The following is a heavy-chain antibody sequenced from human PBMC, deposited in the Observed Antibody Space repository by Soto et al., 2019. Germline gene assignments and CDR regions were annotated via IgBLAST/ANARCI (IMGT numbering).Heavy chain of an antibody. V-gene: IGHV2-5*02. CDR3: AHKDGGDYILDY. CDR1: VFSLSTSGVG. D-gene: IGHD4-17*01. Sequence: SGPTLVNPTQTLTLTYTFSVFSLSTSGVGVGWIRQPPGKALEWLAVIYWDDSKHYSPSLRSRLTITKDTSKNQVVLRMTNMDPVDTATYYCAHKDGGDYILDYWGQGTLVTVS. J-gene: IGHJ4*02. CDR2: IYWDDSK.